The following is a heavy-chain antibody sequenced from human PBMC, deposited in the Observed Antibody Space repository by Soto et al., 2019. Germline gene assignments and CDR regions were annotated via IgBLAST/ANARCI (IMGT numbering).Heavy chain of an antibody. J-gene: IGHJ4*02. CDR2: IVPVFGRP. CDR1: GGSFSNFG. V-gene: IGHV1-69*13. Sequence: SVKVSCKASGGSFSNFGISWVRQAPGQGLEWTGGIVPVFGRPNYAQRFRGRLTITADESTSTGYMELISLRSDDTAVYYCAREGSGYNFWGQGTQVTVSS. D-gene: IGHD5-12*01. CDR3: AREGSGYNF.